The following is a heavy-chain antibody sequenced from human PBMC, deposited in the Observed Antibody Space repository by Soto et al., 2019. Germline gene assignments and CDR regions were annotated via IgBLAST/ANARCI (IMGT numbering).Heavy chain of an antibody. CDR2: ISSSSSYT. CDR3: ARRPLKSYGMDV. J-gene: IGHJ6*02. CDR1: GFTFSDYY. Sequence: GGSLRLSCAASGFTFSDYYMSWIRQAPGKGLEWVSYISSSSSYTNYADSVKGRFTISRDNAKNSLYLQMNSLRAEDTAVYYCARRPLKSYGMDVWGQGTTVTVSS. V-gene: IGHV3-11*06.